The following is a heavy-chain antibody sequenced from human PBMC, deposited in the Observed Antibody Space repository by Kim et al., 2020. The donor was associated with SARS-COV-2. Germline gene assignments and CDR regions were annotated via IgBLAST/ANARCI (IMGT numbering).Heavy chain of an antibody. Sequence: GESLKISCKGSGYSFISQWISWVRQMPGKGLEWMGRIDPSDSYTNYSPSFQGHVTISVDKSISTAYLQWSSLKASDTAMYYCARHQRLYYGSGSYKDGFDIWGQGTMVTVSS. CDR1: GYSFISQW. V-gene: IGHV5-10-1*01. CDR3: ARHQRLYYGSGSYKDGFDI. CDR2: IDPSDSYT. D-gene: IGHD3-10*01. J-gene: IGHJ3*02.